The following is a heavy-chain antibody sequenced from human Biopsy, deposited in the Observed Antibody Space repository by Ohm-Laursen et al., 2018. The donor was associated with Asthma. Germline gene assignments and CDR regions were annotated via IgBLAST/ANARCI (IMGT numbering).Heavy chain of an antibody. CDR2: ISYTGSA. J-gene: IGHJ4*02. V-gene: IGHV4-39*02. CDR1: GGSMSSSSYY. Sequence: TLSLTCTVSGGSMSSSSYYWGWIRQPPGKGLEWMGSISYTGSAYHNPSLKSRVTISVDTPKNHFSLKLSSVTAADTAVYYCARDPAGYYYFDYWGQGTLVTVSS. D-gene: IGHD3-22*01. CDR3: ARDPAGYYYFDY.